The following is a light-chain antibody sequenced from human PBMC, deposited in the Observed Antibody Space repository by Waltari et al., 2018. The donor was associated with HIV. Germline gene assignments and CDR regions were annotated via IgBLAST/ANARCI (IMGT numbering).Light chain of an antibody. CDR3: AAWDTSLRHRV. V-gene: IGLV1-47*01. CDR1: TSNLEAEL. CDR2: RND. J-gene: IGLJ3*02. Sequence: QSVLTQPPSASGTPGQNVSISCSGGTSNLEAELVYWYQQLPVTAPQLLLYRNDQRPSGVPDRFSSSKSGASASLVISGLRSEDEADYHCAAWDTSLRHRVFGGGTKVTVL.